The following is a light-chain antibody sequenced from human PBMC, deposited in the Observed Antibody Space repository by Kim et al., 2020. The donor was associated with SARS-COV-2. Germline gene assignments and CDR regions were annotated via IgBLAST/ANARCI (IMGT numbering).Light chain of an antibody. J-gene: IGKJ5*01. CDR2: DAS. CDR1: QSVINN. CDR3: QQYNSWLIT. V-gene: IGKV3-15*01. Sequence: EIVMTQSPAPLSMSPGERATLSCRASQSVINNLAWYQQKPGQAPRLLIYDASTRATGIPARFSGSGSGTEFTLTISSLQSEDFAVYYCQQYNSWLITFGQGTRLEIK.